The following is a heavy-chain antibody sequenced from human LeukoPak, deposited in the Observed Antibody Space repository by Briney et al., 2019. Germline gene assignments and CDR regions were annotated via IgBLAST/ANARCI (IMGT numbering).Heavy chain of an antibody. J-gene: IGHJ4*02. V-gene: IGHV3-21*01. D-gene: IGHD6-19*01. CDR1: GFTFSSYS. Sequence: GGSLRLSCAASGFTFSSYSMNWVRQAPGKGLEWVSSISSDSSYIYYADSVKGRFTISRDNSKNSLYLQMNSLRAEDTAVYYCARHRYSSGRCSDYWGQGTLVTVSS. CDR2: ISSDSSYI. CDR3: ARHRYSSGRCSDY.